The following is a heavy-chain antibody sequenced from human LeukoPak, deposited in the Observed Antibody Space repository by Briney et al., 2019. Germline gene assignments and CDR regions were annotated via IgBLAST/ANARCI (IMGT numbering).Heavy chain of an antibody. CDR1: GFTFNNYA. CDR2: ISDSGGST. V-gene: IGHV3-23*01. J-gene: IGHJ4*02. CDR3: AKGAQDDYGGDWVTIGY. Sequence: AGSLRLSCAASGFTFNNYAMTWVRQAPGKGLEWVSTISDSGGSTYNADSVKGRFTISRDNSKNMLHLQMNGLRGDDTAVYFCAKGAQDDYGGDWVTIGYWGRG. D-gene: IGHD4-23*01.